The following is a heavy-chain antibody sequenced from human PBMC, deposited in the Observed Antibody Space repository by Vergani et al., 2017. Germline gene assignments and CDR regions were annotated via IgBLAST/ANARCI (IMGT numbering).Heavy chain of an antibody. Sequence: QLVESGGGWVQPGGSLRLSCVVSGFDFSSYIMNWVRQAPGKGLEWVSFVSTGTKSQSYAESVKGRFTISRDSAKNSLYLQMDSLRAEDTAVYYCAREYSSTSGRAFDSGAKGQRSPSLQ. CDR2: VSTGTKSQ. V-gene: IGHV3-48*01. CDR1: GFDFSSYI. CDR3: AREYSSTSGRAFDS. D-gene: IGHD2-2*01. J-gene: IGHJ3*01.